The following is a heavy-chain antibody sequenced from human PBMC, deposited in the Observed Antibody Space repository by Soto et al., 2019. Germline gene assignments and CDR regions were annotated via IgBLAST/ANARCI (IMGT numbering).Heavy chain of an antibody. J-gene: IGHJ3*02. Sequence: ESLKISFKGCGYSLASYWIVWVRQMPGKGLEWMGIIYPGDSDTRYSPSFQGQVTISADKSISTAYLQWSSLKASDTAMYYCASHMRREVAFDIWGQGTMVTVSS. CDR3: ASHMRREVAFDI. CDR2: IYPGDSDT. V-gene: IGHV5-51*01. CDR1: GYSLASYW.